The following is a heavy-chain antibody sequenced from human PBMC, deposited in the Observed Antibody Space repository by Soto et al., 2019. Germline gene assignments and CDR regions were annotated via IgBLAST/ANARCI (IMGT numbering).Heavy chain of an antibody. CDR1: GGSFSGYY. CDR2: INHSGST. V-gene: IGHV4-34*01. J-gene: IGHJ5*02. Sequence: SETLSLTCAVYGGSFSGYYWSWLRQPPGKGLEWIGEINHSGSTNYNPSLKSRVTISVDTSKNQFSMKLSSVTAADTAVYYCARRGGYDYIWGSYRPRRSWFDPWGQGTLVTVS. CDR3: ARRGGYDYIWGSYRPRRSWFDP. D-gene: IGHD3-16*02.